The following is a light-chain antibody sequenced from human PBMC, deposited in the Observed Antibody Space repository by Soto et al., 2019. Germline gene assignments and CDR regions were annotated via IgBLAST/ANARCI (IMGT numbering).Light chain of an antibody. CDR2: GAS. Sequence: EIVLTQSPGTLSLSPGVRATLSCRASQSVSSNYLAWYQQKPGQAPRLLIYGASIRATGIPDRFSGSGSGTDFTLTISSLEPEDFAVYYCQQYRSSPPLYTFGQGTKLEIK. V-gene: IGKV3-20*01. CDR1: QSVSSNY. CDR3: QQYRSSPPLYT. J-gene: IGKJ2*01.